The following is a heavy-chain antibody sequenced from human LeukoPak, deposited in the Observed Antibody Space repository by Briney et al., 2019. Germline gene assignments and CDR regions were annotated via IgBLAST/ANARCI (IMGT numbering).Heavy chain of an antibody. J-gene: IGHJ3*02. Sequence: SETLSLTCTVSGGSISSGSYYWSWIRQPAGKGLEWIGRIYTSGSTNYNPSLKSRVTISVDTSKNQFSLKLSSVTAADTAVYYCARDRGLGYCSGGSCFYAFGIWGQGTMVTVSS. CDR2: IYTSGST. D-gene: IGHD2-15*01. V-gene: IGHV4-61*02. CDR1: GGSISSGSYY. CDR3: ARDRGLGYCSGGSCFYAFGI.